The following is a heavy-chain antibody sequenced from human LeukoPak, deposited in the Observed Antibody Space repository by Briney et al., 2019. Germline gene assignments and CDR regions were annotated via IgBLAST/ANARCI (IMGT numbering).Heavy chain of an antibody. CDR3: ASDVPGGRYPFDS. CDR2: IKSKADGETT. J-gene: IGHJ4*02. Sequence: GGSLRLSCVAAGFTFSNAWMSWVRQAPGKGLGWVGLIKSKADGETTHYAGPVKGRFTISRDDSRNTLYLQMNSLKPEDPAVYYSASDVPGGRYPFDSLGRGTLVTVSS. D-gene: IGHD1-26*01. CDR1: GFTFSNAW. V-gene: IGHV3-15*01.